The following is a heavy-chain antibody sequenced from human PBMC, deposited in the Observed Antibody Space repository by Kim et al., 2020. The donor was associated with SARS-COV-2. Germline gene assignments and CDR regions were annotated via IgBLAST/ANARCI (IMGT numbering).Heavy chain of an antibody. CDR3: ARGMAAADEATGYWYFDL. J-gene: IGHJ2*01. V-gene: IGHV4-39*01. Sequence: SETLSLTCTVSGGSISSSSYYWGWIRQPPGKGLEWIGSIYYSGSTYYNPSLKSRVTISVDTSKNQFSLKLSSVTAADTAGYYCARGMAAADEATGYWYFDLWGRGTLVTVSS. CDR2: IYYSGST. D-gene: IGHD6-13*01. CDR1: GGSISSSSYY.